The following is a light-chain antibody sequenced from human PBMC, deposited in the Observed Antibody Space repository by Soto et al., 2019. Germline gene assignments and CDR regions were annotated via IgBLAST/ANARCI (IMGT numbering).Light chain of an antibody. J-gene: IGKJ4*01. CDR1: QSVRSSY. Sequence: EIVLTQSPGTLSLSPGERATLSCRASQSVRSSYLAWYQQKPGQAPRLLIYGASSRDTGIPDRFSGSGSGTDFTLTISRLEPEDSAVYYCKQYGSNPKTFGGGTKVEIK. CDR2: GAS. V-gene: IGKV3-20*01. CDR3: KQYGSNPKT.